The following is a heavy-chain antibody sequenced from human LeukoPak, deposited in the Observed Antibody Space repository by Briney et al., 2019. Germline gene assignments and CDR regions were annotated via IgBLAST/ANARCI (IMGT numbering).Heavy chain of an antibody. CDR2: ISGSGGST. CDR3: ARDKGAPYYSSSYYFDY. J-gene: IGHJ4*02. CDR1: GFTFSSYA. V-gene: IGHV3-23*01. D-gene: IGHD6-6*01. Sequence: PGGSLRLSCAASGFTFSSYAMSWVRQAPGKGLEWVSAISGSGGSTYYADSVKGRFTISRDNAKNSLYLQMNSLRAEDTAVYYCARDKGAPYYSSSYYFDYWGQGTLVTVSS.